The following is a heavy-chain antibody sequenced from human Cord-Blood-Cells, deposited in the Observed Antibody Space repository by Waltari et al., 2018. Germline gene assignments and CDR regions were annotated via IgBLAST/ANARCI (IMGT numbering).Heavy chain of an antibody. CDR2: IIPIFGTA. CDR1: GGTCSSYA. D-gene: IGHD5-12*01. V-gene: IGHV1-69*01. J-gene: IGHJ6*03. CDR3: ARAFPHGYDYYYYYMDV. Sequence: QVQLVQSGAEVKKPGSSVKVSCKASGGTCSSYAISWVRQAPGQGLEWMGGIIPIFGTANYAQKFQGRVTITADESTSTAYMELSSLRSEDTAVYYCARAFPHGYDYYYYYMDVWGKGTTVTVSS.